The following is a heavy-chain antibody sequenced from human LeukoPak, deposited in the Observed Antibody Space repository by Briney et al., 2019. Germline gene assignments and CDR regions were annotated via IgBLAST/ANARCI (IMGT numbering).Heavy chain of an antibody. V-gene: IGHV3-74*01. CDR1: GFTFSGYW. J-gene: IGHJ4*02. Sequence: GGSLRLSCAASGFTFSGYWMLWVRQAPGKGLVWVSRISNDGTTTSYADSVKGRFTISRDNAKNTLYLQMNSLRAEDTAVYYCARDHYGSGSYWGQGALVTVSS. CDR2: ISNDGTTT. CDR3: ARDHYGSGSY. D-gene: IGHD3-10*01.